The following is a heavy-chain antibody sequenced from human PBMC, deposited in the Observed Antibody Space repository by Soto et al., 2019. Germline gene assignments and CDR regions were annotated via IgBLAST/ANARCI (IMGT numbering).Heavy chain of an antibody. V-gene: IGHV3-30*18. J-gene: IGHJ6*03. CDR2: ISYDGSNK. CDR1: GFTFSSYG. D-gene: IGHD3-10*01. CDR3: AKEGPLWFGEYPFYYMDV. Sequence: GGSLRLSCASSGFTFSSYGMHWVRQAPGKGLEWVAVISYDGSNKYYADSVKGRFTISRDNSKNTLYLQMNSLRAEDTAVYYCAKEGPLWFGEYPFYYMDVWGKGTTVTVSS.